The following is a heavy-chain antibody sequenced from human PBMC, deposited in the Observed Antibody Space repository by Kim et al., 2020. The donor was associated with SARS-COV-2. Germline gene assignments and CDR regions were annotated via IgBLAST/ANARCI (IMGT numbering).Heavy chain of an antibody. J-gene: IGHJ3*02. V-gene: IGHV1-69*04. CDR2: IIPILGIA. CDR3: ARREWELPGNDAFDI. Sequence: SVKVSCKASGGTFSSYAISWVRQAPGQGLEWMGRIIPILGIANYAQKFQGRVTITADKSTSTAYMELSSLRSEDTAVYYCARREWELPGNDAFDIWGQGTMVTVSS. D-gene: IGHD1-26*01. CDR1: GGTFSSYA.